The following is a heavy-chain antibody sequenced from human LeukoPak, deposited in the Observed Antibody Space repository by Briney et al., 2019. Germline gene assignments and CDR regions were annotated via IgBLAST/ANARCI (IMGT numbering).Heavy chain of an antibody. D-gene: IGHD6-13*01. CDR2: IKQDGSEK. CDR3: ARKTVAAGAFDI. J-gene: IGHJ3*02. CDR1: GFTFSTYW. Sequence: GGSLRLSCAASGFTFSTYWMNWVRQAPGKGLEWVATIKQDGSEKLYVDSVKGRFTISRDNAKNSLYLQMNSLRAEDTAVYYCARKTVAAGAFDIWGQGTMVTVSS. V-gene: IGHV3-7*01.